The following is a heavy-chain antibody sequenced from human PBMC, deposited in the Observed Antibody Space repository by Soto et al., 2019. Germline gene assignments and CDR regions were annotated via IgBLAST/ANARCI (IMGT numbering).Heavy chain of an antibody. CDR1: GFTFNNYA. V-gene: IGHV3-23*01. D-gene: IGHD2-8*02. CDR2: ISGSDGST. Sequence: EVQLLESGGGLVQPGGSLRLSCAASGFTFNNYAMTWVRQAPGKGLEWVSTISGSDGSTYYADSVKGRLTISRDNSKNALYLQMSSLRAEDTALYYCVKDWTGDTCPCMDVWGKGTTVTFSS. CDR3: VKDWTGDTCPCMDV. J-gene: IGHJ6*01.